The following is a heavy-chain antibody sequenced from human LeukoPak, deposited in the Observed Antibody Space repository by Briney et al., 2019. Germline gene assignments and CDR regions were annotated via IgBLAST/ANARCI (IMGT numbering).Heavy chain of an antibody. CDR1: GFTFSSYA. CDR3: ARPTRPYYRYYFDY. CDR2: ISYDGSNK. V-gene: IGHV3-30-3*01. Sequence: GGSLRLSCAASGFTFSSYAMHWVRQAPGKGLEWVAVISYDGSNKYYADSVKGRFTISSDNSKNTLYLQMNSLRAEDTAVYYCARPTRPYYRYYFDYWGQGTLVTVSS. J-gene: IGHJ4*02. D-gene: IGHD1-26*01.